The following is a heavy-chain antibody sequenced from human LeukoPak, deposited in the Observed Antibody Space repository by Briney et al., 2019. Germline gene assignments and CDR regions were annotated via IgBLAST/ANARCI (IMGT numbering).Heavy chain of an antibody. CDR2: IYWDDDK. V-gene: IGHV2-5*02. J-gene: IGHJ5*02. D-gene: IGHD3-10*01. CDR3: AHRPGSGSYENNWFDP. CDR1: GFSLRTRGVG. Sequence: SGPTLLKPTPTLTLTFTFSGFSLRTRGVGVGWIRQPPGKALEWLALIYWDDDKRYSPSLKSRLTITKDTSKNQVVLTMTNMDPVDTATYYCAHRPGSGSYENNWFDPWGQGTLVTVSS.